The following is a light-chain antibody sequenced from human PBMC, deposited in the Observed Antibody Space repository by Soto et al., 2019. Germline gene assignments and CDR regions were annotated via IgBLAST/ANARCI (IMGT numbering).Light chain of an antibody. CDR2: KAS. Sequence: DIQMTQSPSTLSASVGDRVTITCRASQRISSWLAWYQQKPGKARKGLIYKASSLESGVPSRFSGSGSGTEFTLTISSLQPDDLVTYFCQQYNGCSPWTFGQRTKVEI. J-gene: IGKJ1*01. CDR3: QQYNGCSPWT. V-gene: IGKV1-5*03. CDR1: QRISSW.